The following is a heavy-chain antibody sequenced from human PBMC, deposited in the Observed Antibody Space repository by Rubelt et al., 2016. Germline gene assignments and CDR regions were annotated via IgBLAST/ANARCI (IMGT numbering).Heavy chain of an antibody. CDR3: ARGYSTSYYYFDF. V-gene: IGHV4-39*01. D-gene: IGHD6-13*01. J-gene: IGHJ4*02. Sequence: GLVQPGGSLRLSCAASGFTFSSYAMSWIRQPPGKGLEWIGSICSGGNTYYNASLKSRVTISVDTSKTQFSLNLGSVAAADTAVYYCARGYSTSYYYFDFWGQGTLVTVSS. CDR2: ICSGGNT. CDR1: GFTFSSYA.